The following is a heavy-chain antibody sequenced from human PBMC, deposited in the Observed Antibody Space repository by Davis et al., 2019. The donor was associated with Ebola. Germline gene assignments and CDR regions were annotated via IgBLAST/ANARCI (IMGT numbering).Heavy chain of an antibody. CDR3: ARVRYPEYLEMAAFDI. J-gene: IGHJ3*02. CDR2: ISGSGGST. D-gene: IGHD3-9*01. Sequence: PGGSLRLSCAASGFTFSSYAMSWVRQAPGKGLEWVSAISGSGGSTYYADSVKGRFTISRDNSKNTLYLQMNSLRAEDTAVYYCARVRYPEYLEMAAFDIWGQGTMVTVSS. CDR1: GFTFSSYA. V-gene: IGHV3-23*01.